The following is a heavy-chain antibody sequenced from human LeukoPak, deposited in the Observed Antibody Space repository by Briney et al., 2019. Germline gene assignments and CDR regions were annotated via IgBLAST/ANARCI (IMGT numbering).Heavy chain of an antibody. CDR3: ARGPYYDYVWGSYRPGHFDY. V-gene: IGHV4-34*01. CDR2: IYHSGST. D-gene: IGHD3-16*02. J-gene: IGHJ4*02. CDR1: GGSFSGYY. Sequence: SETLSLTCAVYGGSFSGYYWSWIRQPPGKGLEWIGEIYHSGSTNYNPPLKSRVTISVDTSKIQFSLKLSSVTAADTAVYYSARGPYYDYVWGSYRPGHFDYWGQGTLVTVSS.